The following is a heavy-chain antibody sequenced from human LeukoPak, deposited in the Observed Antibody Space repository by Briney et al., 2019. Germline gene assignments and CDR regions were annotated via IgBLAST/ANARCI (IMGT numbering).Heavy chain of an antibody. V-gene: IGHV4-34*01. D-gene: IGHD3-10*01. CDR1: GGSLSGYY. CDR3: ARERKLIGTVSCGSGSYHFYFDY. CDR2: INHSGST. Sequence: SETLSLTCAVYGGSLSGYYWSWIRQPPGKGLEWIGEINHSGSTNYNPSLKSRVTISVDTSKNQFSLKLSSVTAADTAVYYCARERKLIGTVSCGSGSYHFYFDYWGQGTLVTVSS. J-gene: IGHJ4*02.